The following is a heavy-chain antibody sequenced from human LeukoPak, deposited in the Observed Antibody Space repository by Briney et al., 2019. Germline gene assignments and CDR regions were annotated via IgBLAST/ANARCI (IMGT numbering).Heavy chain of an antibody. Sequence: ASVKVSCKASGYTFTDYYIHWVRQAPGQGLEWMGWISPNSGGTNYAQKFQGRVTMTRDTSISTAYMELGRLRSDDTAVYYCAREIRGIIAVAGKALGYWGQGTLVTVSS. CDR3: AREIRGIIAVAGKALGY. D-gene: IGHD6-19*01. V-gene: IGHV1-2*02. CDR2: ISPNSGGT. CDR1: GYTFTDYY. J-gene: IGHJ4*02.